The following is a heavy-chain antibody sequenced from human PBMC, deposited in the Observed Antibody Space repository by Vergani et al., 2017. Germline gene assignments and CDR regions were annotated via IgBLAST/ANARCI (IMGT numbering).Heavy chain of an antibody. D-gene: IGHD1-1*01. Sequence: LEESGGGSVKPGGSLRLSCAASGFKFSDHYMSWIRQAPGKGLEWVSHISPGASTVSYTDSVTGRFPVSRDNDNNSLSLDMTTLRVEDTAVCYCGKNPGISTTSRYYAMDDWGRGTTVTVSS. CDR1: GFKFSDHY. J-gene: IGHJ6*02. CDR3: GKNPGISTTSRYYAMDD. CDR2: ISPGASTV. V-gene: IGHV3-11*04.